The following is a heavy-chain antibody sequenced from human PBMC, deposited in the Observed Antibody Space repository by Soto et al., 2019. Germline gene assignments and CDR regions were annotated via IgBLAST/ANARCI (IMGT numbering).Heavy chain of an antibody. D-gene: IGHD3-10*01. CDR2: IYHSGST. J-gene: IGHJ4*02. CDR1: GGSISSGNW. CDR3: ARGVSMARGVIIIVYYLDS. V-gene: IGHV4-4*02. Sequence: QVQLQESGPGLVKPSGTLSLTCAVSGGSISSGNWWSWVRQSPEKGLEWIGEIYHSGSTNYNPSLESRVTISVDKSKNQFSLNLRSVTAADTAVYYCARGVSMARGVIIIVYYLDSWGQGMLVSVSS.